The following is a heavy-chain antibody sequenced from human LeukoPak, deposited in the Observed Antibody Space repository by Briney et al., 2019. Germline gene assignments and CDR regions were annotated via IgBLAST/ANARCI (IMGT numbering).Heavy chain of an antibody. J-gene: IGHJ3*02. CDR1: GFTFSSYA. CDR3: AKDKPIIVLPTAVDAFDI. CDR2: ISYDGSNK. V-gene: IGHV3-30-3*01. Sequence: GGSLRLSCAASGFTFSSYAMHWVRQAPGKGLEWVAVISYDGSNKYYADSVKGRFTISRDNSKNTLYLQMNSLRAEDTAVYYCAKDKPIIVLPTAVDAFDIWGQGTVVTVSS. D-gene: IGHD2-2*01.